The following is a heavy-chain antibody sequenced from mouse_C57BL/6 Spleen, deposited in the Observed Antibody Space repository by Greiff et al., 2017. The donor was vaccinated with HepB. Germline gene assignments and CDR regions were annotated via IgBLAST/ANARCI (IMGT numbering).Heavy chain of an antibody. Sequence: EVKVVESGGGLVQPGGSMKLSCVASGFTFSNYWMNWVRQSPEKGLEWVAQIRLKSDNYATHYAESVKGRFTISRDDSKSSVYLQMNNLRAEDTGIYYCTGTMVVADWYFDVWGTGTTVTVSS. CDR3: TGTMVVADWYFDV. D-gene: IGHD1-1*01. J-gene: IGHJ1*03. CDR1: GFTFSNYW. CDR2: IRLKSDNYAT. V-gene: IGHV6-3*01.